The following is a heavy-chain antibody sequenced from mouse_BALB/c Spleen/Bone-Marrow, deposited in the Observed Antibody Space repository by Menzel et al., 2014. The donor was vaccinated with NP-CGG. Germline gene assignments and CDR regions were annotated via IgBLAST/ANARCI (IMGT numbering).Heavy chain of an antibody. J-gene: IGHJ2*01. Sequence: VKLQESGAELVRPGASVKLSCKASGYTFTGYWMNWVKQRPGQGLEWIGMIDPSDSETHYSQMFKDKATLSVDKSSSTAYMQLSSLTSDDSAVYYCARKYGKGGDYWGQGTTLTVSS. D-gene: IGHD2-10*02. CDR2: IDPSDSET. CDR3: ARKYGKGGDY. CDR1: GYTFTGYW. V-gene: IGHV1-61*01.